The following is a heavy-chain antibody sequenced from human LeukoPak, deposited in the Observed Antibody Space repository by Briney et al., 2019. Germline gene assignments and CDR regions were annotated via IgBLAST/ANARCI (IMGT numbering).Heavy chain of an antibody. D-gene: IGHD3-10*01. CDR3: ARDDGARRLNYYYYMDV. V-gene: IGHV1-69*13. CDR1: GGTFSSYA. J-gene: IGHJ6*03. CDR2: IIPIFGTA. Sequence: ASVKVSCKASGGTFSSYAISWVRQAPGQGLEWMGGIIPIFGTANYAQKFQGRVTITADESTSTAYMELSSLRSEGTAVYYCARDDGARRLNYYYYMDVWGKGTTVTVSS.